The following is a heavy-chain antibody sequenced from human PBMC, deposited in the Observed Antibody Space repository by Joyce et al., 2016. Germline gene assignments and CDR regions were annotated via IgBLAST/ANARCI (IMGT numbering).Heavy chain of an antibody. Sequence: EVQLVESGGGLVQPGGSLRLSCAASGFSFSGYWIHWVRQAPGKGLVWVSRSNTDGSSKRFGDSVKGRFTISRDNAKNTLYLQMNSLRAEDTAVYYCVRGISARPGGPNWFDPWGQGTLVTVSS. CDR3: VRGISARPGGPNWFDP. CDR1: GFSFSGYW. D-gene: IGHD6-6*01. J-gene: IGHJ5*02. V-gene: IGHV3-74*01. CDR2: SNTDGSSK.